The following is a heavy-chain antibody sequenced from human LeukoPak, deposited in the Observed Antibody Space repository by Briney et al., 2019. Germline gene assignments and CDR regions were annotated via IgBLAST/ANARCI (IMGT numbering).Heavy chain of an antibody. CDR2: IYYSGGT. CDR3: AREMAVAGIMAWFDP. V-gene: IGHV4-59*01. Sequence: SETLSLTCTVSGGSISSYYRSWIRQPPGEGLEWIGYIYYSGGTNYNPSLKSRVTIPVDTSKNHFSLKLSSVTAADTAVYYCAREMAVAGIMAWFDPWGQGTLVTVSS. J-gene: IGHJ5*02. D-gene: IGHD6-19*01. CDR1: GGSISSYY.